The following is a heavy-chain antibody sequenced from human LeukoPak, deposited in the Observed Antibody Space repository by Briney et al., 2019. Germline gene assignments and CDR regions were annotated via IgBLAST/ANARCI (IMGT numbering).Heavy chain of an antibody. J-gene: IGHJ5*02. CDR2: VNHSGST. Sequence: SETLSLTCAVFGGSFSGYYWSWIRQPPGKGLEWIGEVNHSGSTNYNPSLKSRVTISVDTSKNQFPLKLSSVTAADTAVYYCAIKARVITGPRFDPWGQGTLVTVSS. CDR1: GGSFSGYY. V-gene: IGHV4-34*01. CDR3: AIKARVITGPRFDP. D-gene: IGHD1-20*01.